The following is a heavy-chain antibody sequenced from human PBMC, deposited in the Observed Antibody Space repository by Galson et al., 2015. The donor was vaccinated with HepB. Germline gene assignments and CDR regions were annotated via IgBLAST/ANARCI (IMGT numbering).Heavy chain of an antibody. CDR2: ISSTSSYI. J-gene: IGHJ3*02. D-gene: IGHD2-2*01. Sequence: SLRLSCAASGFTFTSYSMNWVRQAPGKGLEWVSSISSTSSYIYYADSVKGRFTISRDNAKNSLYLLMNSLRAEDTAVYYCAREGYCSTTSCYQDALDIGGKRTMVTASS. CDR1: GFTFTSYS. CDR3: AREGYCSTTSCYQDALDI. V-gene: IGHV3-21*01.